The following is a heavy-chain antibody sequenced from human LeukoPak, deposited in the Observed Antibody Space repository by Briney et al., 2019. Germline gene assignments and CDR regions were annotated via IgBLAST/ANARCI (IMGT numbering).Heavy chain of an antibody. CDR1: GGSFSGYY. J-gene: IGHJ4*02. CDR2: INHSGSP. V-gene: IGHV4-34*01. D-gene: IGHD6-19*01. Sequence: SQTLSLTCAVYGGSFSGYYWSWIRQPPGKGREWVGEINHSGSPNYNPSLKSRVTISVDTSKHQFSLKLSSVTAADTAVYYWARMRSSGWYRHFDYWGQGTLVTVSS. CDR3: ARMRSSGWYRHFDY.